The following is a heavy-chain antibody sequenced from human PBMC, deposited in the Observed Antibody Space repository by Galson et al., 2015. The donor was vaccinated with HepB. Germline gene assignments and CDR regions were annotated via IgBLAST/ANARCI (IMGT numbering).Heavy chain of an antibody. CDR1: GDSVSSRTAS. Sequence: CAIPGDSVSSRTASWNWIRQSPSRGLEWLGRTYYRSKWYNDYAVSVQSRITINPDTSRNQFSLQLNSVTPEDTGVYYCTRVRHLARGMDVWGQGTTVTVSS. CDR3: TRVRHLARGMDV. J-gene: IGHJ6*02. CDR2: TYYRSKWYN. D-gene: IGHD5-12*01. V-gene: IGHV6-1*01.